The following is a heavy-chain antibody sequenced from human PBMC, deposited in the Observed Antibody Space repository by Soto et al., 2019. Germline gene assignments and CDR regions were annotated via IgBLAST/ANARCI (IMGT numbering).Heavy chain of an antibody. V-gene: IGHV3-11*06. CDR1: GFTFSDYY. CDR2: ISQTSTYT. CDR3: ARRTVTTYHYFDY. Sequence: PGGSLRLSCAASGFTFSDYYMSWVRQAPGKGLEWLSYISQTSTYTAYADSVRGRFTISRDNAKNSLYLQMNSLRVEDTAVYYCARRTVTTYHYFDYWGQGTLVTVSS. J-gene: IGHJ4*02. D-gene: IGHD4-17*01.